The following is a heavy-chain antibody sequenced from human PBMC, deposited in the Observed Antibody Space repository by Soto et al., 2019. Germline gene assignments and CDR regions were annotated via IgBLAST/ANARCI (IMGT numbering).Heavy chain of an antibody. V-gene: IGHV4-30-4*01. D-gene: IGHD3-22*01. CDR2: IYYSGST. J-gene: IGHJ4*02. Sequence: SETLSLTCTVSGGSISRGDYYWSWIRQPPGKGLEWIGYIYYSGSTYYNPSLKSRLTISVETSRNQLSLKLSSVTAADTAVYYCARAFDDSSGYYGGLGYWGQGTLVTVS. CDR3: ARAFDDSSGYYGGLGY. CDR1: GGSISRGDYY.